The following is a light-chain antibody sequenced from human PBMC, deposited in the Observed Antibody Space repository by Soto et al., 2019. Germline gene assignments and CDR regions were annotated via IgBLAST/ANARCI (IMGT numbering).Light chain of an antibody. CDR1: QSIDNF. Sequence: DIQMTQSPSSLSASVGDRVTITCRPSQSIDNFLNWYQQKPGKAPNLLIYAASSLQSGVSSMFSGSGSGTDFTLTISSLQPEDSATYYCQQSYSLPYTFGQGTKLEIK. CDR3: QQSYSLPYT. V-gene: IGKV1-39*01. CDR2: AAS. J-gene: IGKJ2*01.